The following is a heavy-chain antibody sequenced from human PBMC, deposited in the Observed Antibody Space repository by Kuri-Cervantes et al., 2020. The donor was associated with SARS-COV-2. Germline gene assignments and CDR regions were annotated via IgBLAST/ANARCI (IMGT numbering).Heavy chain of an antibody. V-gene: IGHV4-39*07. CDR1: GGSISSSSYY. Sequence: SETLSLTCTVSGGSISSSSYYWGWIRQPPGKGLEWIGSTYYSGSTYYNPSLKSRVTISIDTSKNQFSLKLSSVTAADTAVYYCAKEGDILTPYFDYWGQGTLVTVSS. D-gene: IGHD3-9*01. CDR2: TYYSGST. CDR3: AKEGDILTPYFDY. J-gene: IGHJ4*02.